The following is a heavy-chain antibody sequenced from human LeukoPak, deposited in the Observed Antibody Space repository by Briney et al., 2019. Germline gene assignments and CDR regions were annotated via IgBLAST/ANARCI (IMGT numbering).Heavy chain of an antibody. D-gene: IGHD1-26*01. CDR2: IRYDGSNK. V-gene: IGHV3-30*02. J-gene: IGHJ4*02. CDR1: GFIFSSYG. Sequence: GGSLRLSCAASGFIFSSYGMHWVRQAPGKGLERVAFIRYDGSNKYYADSVKGRFTISRDNSKNTLYLQMNSLRAEDTAVYYCAKDRSGSYSQGLDYWGQGTLVTVSS. CDR3: AKDRSGSYSQGLDY.